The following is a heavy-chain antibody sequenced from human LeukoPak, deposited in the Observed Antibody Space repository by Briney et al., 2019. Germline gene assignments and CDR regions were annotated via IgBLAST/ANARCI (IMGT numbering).Heavy chain of an antibody. J-gene: IGHJ3*02. CDR2: ISWNSGSI. Sequence: GGSLRLSCAASGFTFSSYGMHWVRQAPGKGLEWVSGISWNSGSIGYADSVKGRFTISRDNAKNSLYLQMNSLRAEDTALYYCAKDVSGSAFDIWGQGTMVTVSS. V-gene: IGHV3-9*01. CDR1: GFTFSSYG. D-gene: IGHD1-26*01. CDR3: AKDVSGSAFDI.